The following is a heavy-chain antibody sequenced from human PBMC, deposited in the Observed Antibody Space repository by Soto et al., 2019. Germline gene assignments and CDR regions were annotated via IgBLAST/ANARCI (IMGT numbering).Heavy chain of an antibody. CDR1: GGSISSYY. D-gene: IGHD6-13*01. J-gene: IGHJ6*02. CDR3: ARSPNYSSSWYSVNHHYYYGMDV. Sequence: SEPLSLTCTVSGGSISSYYWSWIRQPPGKGLEWIGYIYYSGSTNYNPSLKSRVTISVDTSKNQFSLKLSSVTAADTAVYYCARSPNYSSSWYSVNHHYYYGMDVWGQGTTVTVSS. CDR2: IYYSGST. V-gene: IGHV4-59*01.